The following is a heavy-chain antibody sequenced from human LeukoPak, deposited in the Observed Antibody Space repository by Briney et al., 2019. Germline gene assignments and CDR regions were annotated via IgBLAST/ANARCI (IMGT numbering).Heavy chain of an antibody. CDR2: IYYSGST. V-gene: IGHV4-30-4*01. D-gene: IGHD4-17*01. CDR1: GGSISSGGYY. J-gene: IGHJ4*02. Sequence: SQTLSLTCTVSGGSISSGGYYWSWIRQPPGEGLEWIGYIYYSGSTYYHPSLKSRVTISLDTSKNQFSLKLSSVTAADTAVYYCAKVTTVTTSFHFDYWGQGTLVTVSS. CDR3: AKVTTVTTSFHFDY.